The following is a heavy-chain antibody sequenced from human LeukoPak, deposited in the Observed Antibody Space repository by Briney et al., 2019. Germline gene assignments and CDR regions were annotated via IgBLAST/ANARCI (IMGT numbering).Heavy chain of an antibody. D-gene: IGHD3-22*01. CDR3: ARLYYYDSSGPPL. Sequence: SETLSLTCTISGDSISSSNYYWGWIRQPPGKGLEWIGNIYYSGRTYYNPSLKSRVTISVGTSKNDFSLKLSSVTAADTAVYYCARLYYYDSSGPPLWGQGTMVAVSS. CDR2: IYYSGRT. V-gene: IGHV4-39*02. CDR1: GDSISSSNYY. J-gene: IGHJ4*02.